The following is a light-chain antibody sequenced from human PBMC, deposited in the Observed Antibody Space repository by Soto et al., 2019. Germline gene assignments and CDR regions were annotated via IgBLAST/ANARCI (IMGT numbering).Light chain of an antibody. CDR3: QQYNRYPYT. J-gene: IGKJ2*01. V-gene: IGKV1-5*03. CDR1: QSISSW. CDR2: TAS. Sequence: DIQMTQSPSTLSASVGDRITITCRASQSISSWLAWYQQKPGKAPKLLIYTASSLESGVPSRFSGSGSGTEFTLTISSLQPDDFATYYCQQYNRYPYTFGQGTKLEIK.